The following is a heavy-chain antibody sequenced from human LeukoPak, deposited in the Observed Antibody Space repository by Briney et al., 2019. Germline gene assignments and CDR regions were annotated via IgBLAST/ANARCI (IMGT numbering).Heavy chain of an antibody. CDR3: ARDRSGSSGWNCFDY. CDR2: ISAYNGNT. D-gene: IGHD6-19*01. V-gene: IGHV1-18*01. J-gene: IGHJ4*02. CDR1: GYTFTSYG. Sequence: GASVKVSCKASGYTFTSYGISWVRQAPGQGLEWMGWISAYNGNTNYAQKLQGRVTMTTDTSTSTAYMELRSLRSEDTAVYYCARDRSGSSGWNCFDYWGQGTLVTVSS.